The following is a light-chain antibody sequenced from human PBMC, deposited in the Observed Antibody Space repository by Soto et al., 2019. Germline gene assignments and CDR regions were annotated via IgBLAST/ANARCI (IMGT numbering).Light chain of an antibody. Sequence: QSVLTQPASVSGSPGQSITISCTGTSSDVGSYNLVSWYQHHPGKAPKLMIYEGNKRTSGVSNRFSGSKSDNTASLTISGLQAEDEADYYCCSYAGSSTFALYFFGTGTKATVL. CDR3: CSYAGSSTFALYF. V-gene: IGLV2-23*03. J-gene: IGLJ1*01. CDR2: EGN. CDR1: SSDVGSYNL.